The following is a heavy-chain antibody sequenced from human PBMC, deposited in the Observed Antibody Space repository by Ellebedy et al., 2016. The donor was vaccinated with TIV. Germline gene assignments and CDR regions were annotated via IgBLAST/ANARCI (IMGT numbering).Heavy chain of an antibody. CDR1: GYTFTGYY. Sequence: AASVKVSCKASGYTFTGYYMHWARQAPGQGLEWMGWINPNSGGTNYAQKFQGRVTMTRDTSISTAYLELSRLRSDDTAVYYCARDHGEIAAAGTGQPLLSDYYYGMDVWGQGTTVTVSS. CDR2: INPNSGGT. J-gene: IGHJ6*02. D-gene: IGHD6-13*01. V-gene: IGHV1-2*02. CDR3: ARDHGEIAAAGTGQPLLSDYYYGMDV.